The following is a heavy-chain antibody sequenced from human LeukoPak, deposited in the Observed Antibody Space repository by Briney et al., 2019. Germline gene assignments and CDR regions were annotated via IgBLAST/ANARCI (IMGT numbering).Heavy chain of an antibody. CDR3: ARGARSSLPFDY. V-gene: IGHV3-23*01. CDR1: GFTFTSYA. Sequence: PGGSLRLSCAAAGFTFTSYAMSWLRQAPGKGLEWVSSISVGGDYTSYAGSVKGRFTISRDNSKNTLYLQTNSLRAEDTAIYYCARGARSSLPFDYWGQGTLVTVSS. D-gene: IGHD1-26*01. CDR2: ISVGGDYT. J-gene: IGHJ4*02.